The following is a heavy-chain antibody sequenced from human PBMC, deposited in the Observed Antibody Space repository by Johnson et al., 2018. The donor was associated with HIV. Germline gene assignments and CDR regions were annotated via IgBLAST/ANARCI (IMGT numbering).Heavy chain of an antibody. CDR1: GFTFSSYG. CDR2: ISYDGTKK. V-gene: IGHV3-33*05. Sequence: QVQLVESGGGVVQPGRSLRLSCAASGFTFSSYGMHWVRQAPGKGLEWVAVISYDGTKKDYGGSVKGRFTISRDNSKNTLYLQMNGLRAEDTAVYYCARDLVEYSSSSYALDIWGQGTMVTVSS. CDR3: ARDLVEYSSSSYALDI. J-gene: IGHJ3*02. D-gene: IGHD6-6*01.